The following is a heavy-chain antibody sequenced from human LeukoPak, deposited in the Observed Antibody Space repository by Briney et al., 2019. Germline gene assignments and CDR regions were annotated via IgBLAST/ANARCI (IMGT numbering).Heavy chain of an antibody. CDR3: ARHPYIVVVPAVRNWFHH. D-gene: IGHD2-2*01. CDR2: INHSGST. V-gene: IGHV4-34*01. Sequence: PSETESVTCAVYGGSFSGYYRSWIRQPPGKGLEWIGEINHSGSTNYNPSLKSRVTISVDTSKNQFSLKVSSVTAADTAVYYCARHPYIVVVPAVRNWFHHWGQGTLVTVSS. CDR1: GGSFSGYY. J-gene: IGHJ1*01.